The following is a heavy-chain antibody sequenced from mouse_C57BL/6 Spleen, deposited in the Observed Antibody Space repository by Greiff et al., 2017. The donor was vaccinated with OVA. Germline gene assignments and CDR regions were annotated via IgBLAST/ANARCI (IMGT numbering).Heavy chain of an antibody. J-gene: IGHJ2*01. CDR2: IRNKANGYTT. V-gene: IGHV7-3*01. CDR3: ARSISLDY. CDR1: GFTFTDYY. Sequence: DVMLVEPGGGLVQPGGSLSLSCAASGFTFTDYYMSWVRQPPGQALEWLGFIRNKANGYTTEYSASVKGRFTISRDNSQSILYLQMNALSAEDSATYYCARSISLDYWGQGTTLTVSS.